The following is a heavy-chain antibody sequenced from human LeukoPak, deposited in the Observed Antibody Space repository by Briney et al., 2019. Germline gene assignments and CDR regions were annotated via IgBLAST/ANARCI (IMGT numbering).Heavy chain of an antibody. Sequence: WGSLRLSCAASGFTFSSYGMHWVRQAPGKGLEWVAVISYDGSNKYYADSVKGRFTISRDNSKNTLYLQMNSLRAEDTAVYYCAKDQAAAGSYWGQGTLVTVSS. J-gene: IGHJ4*02. D-gene: IGHD6-13*01. CDR3: AKDQAAAGSY. V-gene: IGHV3-30*18. CDR2: ISYDGSNK. CDR1: GFTFSSYG.